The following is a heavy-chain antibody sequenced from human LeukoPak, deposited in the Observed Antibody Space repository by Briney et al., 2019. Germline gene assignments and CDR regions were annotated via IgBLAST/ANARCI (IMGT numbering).Heavy chain of an antibody. CDR2: ISAYNGST. Sequence: ASVKVSCKASGYTFTSCGISWVRQAPGQGLEWMGWISAYNGSTNYAQKLQSRVTMTTDTSTSTAYMELRSLRSDDTAVYYCARADCSSTSCYSYYFNYWGQGTLVTVSS. D-gene: IGHD2-2*01. CDR1: GYTFTSCG. V-gene: IGHV1-18*01. J-gene: IGHJ4*02. CDR3: ARADCSSTSCYSYYFNY.